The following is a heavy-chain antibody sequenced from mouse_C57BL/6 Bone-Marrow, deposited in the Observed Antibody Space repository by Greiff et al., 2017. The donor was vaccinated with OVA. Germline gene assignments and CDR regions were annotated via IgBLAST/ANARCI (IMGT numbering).Heavy chain of an antibody. CDR3: ARGYYGSPWYFEV. CDR1: GYTFTSYG. D-gene: IGHD1-1*01. CDR2: IYPRSGNT. V-gene: IGHV1-81*01. Sequence: VQLQESGAELARPGASVKLSCKASGYTFTSYGISWVKQRTGQGLEWIGEIYPRSGNTYYNEKFKGKATLTADKSSSTAYMELRSLTSEDAAVYYCARGYYGSPWYFEVWGTGTTVTVSS. J-gene: IGHJ1*03.